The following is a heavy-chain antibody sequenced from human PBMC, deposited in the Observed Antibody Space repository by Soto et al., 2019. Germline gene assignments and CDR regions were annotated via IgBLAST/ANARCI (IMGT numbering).Heavy chain of an antibody. Sequence: HLVQSGPEVKKPGASVTVSCKTSGDTFTNFGLSWVRQAPGQGLEWMGWIATYNSNKNYAKKSPGRLTLTTDTSTSTGYMELKSLEYDDTAVYYCARVLRGVVNWFDPWGQGTLVTVSS. CDR2: IATYNSNK. CDR1: GDTFTNFG. CDR3: ARVLRGVVNWFDP. V-gene: IGHV1-18*01. J-gene: IGHJ5*02. D-gene: IGHD3-10*01.